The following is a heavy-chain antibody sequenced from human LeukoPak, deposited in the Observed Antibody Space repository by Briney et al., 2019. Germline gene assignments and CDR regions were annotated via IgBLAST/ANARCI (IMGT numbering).Heavy chain of an antibody. D-gene: IGHD6-25*01. CDR2: IYSGGDT. CDR1: GVTVTSNY. CDR3: ARPGYSTGAFDY. V-gene: IGHV3-53*01. J-gene: IGHJ4*02. Sequence: PGGSLRLSCSASGVTVTSNYRSWIRQAPGEGLEWVSVIYSGGDTYYADSVKGRFTISRDNSKNTLYIQMNSLRAEDTAVYYCARPGYSTGAFDYWGQGTLVTVSS.